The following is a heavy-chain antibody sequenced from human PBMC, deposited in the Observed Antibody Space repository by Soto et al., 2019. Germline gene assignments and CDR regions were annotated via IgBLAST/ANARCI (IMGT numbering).Heavy chain of an antibody. CDR1: GYTFTSYG. CDR2: ISAYNGNT. J-gene: IGHJ6*02. D-gene: IGHD2-15*01. Sequence: GASVKVSCKASGYTFTSYGISWVRQAPGQGLEWMGWISAYNGNTNYAQKLQGRVTMTTDTSTSTAYMELRSLRSDDTAVYYCARVFCSGGSCLRGYYYGMDVWGQGTTVTVSS. V-gene: IGHV1-18*01. CDR3: ARVFCSGGSCLRGYYYGMDV.